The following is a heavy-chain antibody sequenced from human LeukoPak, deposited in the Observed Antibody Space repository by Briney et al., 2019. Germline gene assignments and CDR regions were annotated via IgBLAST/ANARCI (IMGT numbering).Heavy chain of an antibody. J-gene: IGHJ4*02. CDR2: ISGSGGST. D-gene: IGHD2-8*02. V-gene: IGHV3-23*01. Sequence: GGSLRLSCAASGFTFSSYAMSWVRQAPGKGLEWVSAISGSGGSTYYADSVKGRFTISRDNSKSTLYLQMNSLRAEDTAVYYCANSVVYAHYYFDYWGQGTLVTVSS. CDR1: GFTFSSYA. CDR3: ANSVVYAHYYFDY.